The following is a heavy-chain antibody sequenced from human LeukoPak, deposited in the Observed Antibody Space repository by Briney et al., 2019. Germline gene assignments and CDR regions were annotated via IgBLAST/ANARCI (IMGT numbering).Heavy chain of an antibody. J-gene: IGHJ6*02. CDR1: GGSFSGYY. D-gene: IGHD6-6*01. CDR2: SNHSGST. CDR3: ARALVRDPYYYYGMDV. V-gene: IGHV4-34*01. Sequence: SETLSLTCAVYGGSFSGYYWSWIRQPPGKGLEWIGESNHSGSTNYNPSLKSRVTISVDTSKNQFSLKVSSVTAADTAVYYCARALVRDPYYYYGMDVWGQGTTVSVTS.